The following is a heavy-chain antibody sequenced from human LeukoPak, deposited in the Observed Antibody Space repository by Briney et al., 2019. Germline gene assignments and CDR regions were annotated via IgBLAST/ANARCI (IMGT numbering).Heavy chain of an antibody. CDR2: IRYDGSNK. Sequence: GGSLRLSCAVSGFTFSSYGMHWVRQAPGKGLEWVAFIRYDGSNKYYADSVKGRFTISRDNSKNTLYLQMNSLRAEDTAVYYCATCIIVVVPAAINDYFDYWGQGTLVTVSS. J-gene: IGHJ4*02. D-gene: IGHD2-2*01. CDR3: ATCIIVVVPAAINDYFDY. V-gene: IGHV3-30*02. CDR1: GFTFSSYG.